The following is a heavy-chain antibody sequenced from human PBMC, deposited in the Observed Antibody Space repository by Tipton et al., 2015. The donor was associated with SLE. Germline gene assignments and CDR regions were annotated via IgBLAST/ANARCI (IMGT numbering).Heavy chain of an antibody. CDR1: GGSISSYY. CDR3: ARNGDQVDY. CDR2: IYYSGST. Sequence: TLSLACTVSGGSISSYYWSWIRQPPGKGLEWIGYIYYSGSTNYNPSLKSRVTISVDTSKNQFSLKLSSVTAADTAVYYCARNGDQVDYWGQGTLVTVSS. V-gene: IGHV4-59*12. J-gene: IGHJ4*02. D-gene: IGHD4-17*01.